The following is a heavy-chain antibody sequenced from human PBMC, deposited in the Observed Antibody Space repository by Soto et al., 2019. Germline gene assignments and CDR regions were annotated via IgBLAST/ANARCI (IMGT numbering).Heavy chain of an antibody. CDR2: INPNSGGT. J-gene: IGHJ4*02. CDR1: GYTFTGYY. Sequence: ASVKVSCKASGYTFTGYYMHWVRQAPGQGLEWMGWINPNSGGTNYAQKFQGRVTMTRDTSISTAYMELSRLRSDDTAVYYCARSSKRPYYYDSSGYCLAYWGKGTLVTVYS. CDR3: ARSSKRPYYYDSSGYCLAY. D-gene: IGHD3-22*01. V-gene: IGHV1-2*02.